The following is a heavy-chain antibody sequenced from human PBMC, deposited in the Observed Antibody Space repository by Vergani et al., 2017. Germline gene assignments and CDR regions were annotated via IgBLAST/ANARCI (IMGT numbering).Heavy chain of an antibody. J-gene: IGHJ4*02. CDR3: ASFSSSTFDY. Sequence: QVQLQESGPGLVKPSETLSLTCTVSGGSISSYYWSWIRQPPGKGLEWIGYIYYSGSTNYNPSLKSRVTISVDTSKNQFSLKLSSVTAADTAVYYCASFSSSTFDYWGQGTLVTVSS. V-gene: IGHV4-59*01. D-gene: IGHD6-13*01. CDR1: GGSISSYY. CDR2: IYYSGST.